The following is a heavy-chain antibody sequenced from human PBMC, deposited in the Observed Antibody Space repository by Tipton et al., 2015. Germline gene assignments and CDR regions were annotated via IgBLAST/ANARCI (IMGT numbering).Heavy chain of an antibody. Sequence: SLRLSCAASGFTFSSYNMNWVRQAPGKGLEWVSTISGSFGSTFYADSVKGRFTISRDNSKNTLYLQMNSLRAEDTAVYYCAKDGLRIFGVVTPFDYWGQGTLVTVSS. CDR3: AKDGLRIFGVVTPFDY. CDR1: GFTFSSYN. J-gene: IGHJ4*02. CDR2: ISGSFGST. V-gene: IGHV3-23*01. D-gene: IGHD3-3*01.